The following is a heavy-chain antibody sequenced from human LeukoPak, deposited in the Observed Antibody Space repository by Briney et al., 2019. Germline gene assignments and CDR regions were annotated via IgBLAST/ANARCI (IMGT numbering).Heavy chain of an antibody. Sequence: ASVKVSCKASGYTFTSYDINWVRQATGQRLEWMGWMIPNSGNTGYAQKFQGRVTMTRNTSISTAYMELSSLRSEDTAVYYCARGPRFGGSRKNWFDPWGQGTLVTVSS. D-gene: IGHD3-10*01. CDR1: GYTFTSYD. V-gene: IGHV1-8*01. CDR2: MIPNSGNT. CDR3: ARGPRFGGSRKNWFDP. J-gene: IGHJ5*02.